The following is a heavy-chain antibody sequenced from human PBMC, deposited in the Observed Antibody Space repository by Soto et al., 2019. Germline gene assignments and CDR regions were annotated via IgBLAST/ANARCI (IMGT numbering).Heavy chain of an antibody. D-gene: IGHD3-10*02. V-gene: IGHV3-48*02. Sequence: GSLRLSCAAPGFTFSSYSMNWVRQAPGKGLEWLSYTRRNSTIYYSDSVKGRFTISRDNAKNSLYLQMNSQRDDDTAVYYCARETGITMSNQNSLYFDYWGQGTLVTVSS. CDR1: GFTFSSYS. CDR3: ARETGITMSNQNSLYFDY. J-gene: IGHJ4*02. CDR2: TRRNSTI.